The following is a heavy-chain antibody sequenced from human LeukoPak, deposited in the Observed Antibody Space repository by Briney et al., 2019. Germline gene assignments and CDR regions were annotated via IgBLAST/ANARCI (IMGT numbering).Heavy chain of an antibody. Sequence: PGGSLRLSCAASGFTFSSYAMSWVRQAPGKGLEWVSAISGSGGSTYYADSVKGRFTISRDNSKNTLYLQMNSLSAEDTAVYYCAKGTYSSGWYGKYFFDYWGQGTLVTVSS. D-gene: IGHD6-19*01. J-gene: IGHJ4*02. CDR3: AKGTYSSGWYGKYFFDY. CDR1: GFTFSSYA. CDR2: ISGSGGST. V-gene: IGHV3-23*01.